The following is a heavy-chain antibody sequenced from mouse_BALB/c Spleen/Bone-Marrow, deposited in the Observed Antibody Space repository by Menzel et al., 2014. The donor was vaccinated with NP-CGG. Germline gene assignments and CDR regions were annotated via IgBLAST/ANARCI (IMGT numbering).Heavy chain of an antibody. Sequence: VQLQQSGAELAKPGASVKMSCKASGYTFTSYWMHWVKQRPGQGLEWIGYINPSTGYTDYNQKFKDKATLTADKSSSTAYMQLSSLTSEDSAVYYCARVYYGYFFAYWVQRPLVTVSA. D-gene: IGHD1-2*01. CDR2: INPSTGYT. CDR1: GYTFTSYW. CDR3: ARVYYGYFFAY. J-gene: IGHJ3*01. V-gene: IGHV1-7*01.